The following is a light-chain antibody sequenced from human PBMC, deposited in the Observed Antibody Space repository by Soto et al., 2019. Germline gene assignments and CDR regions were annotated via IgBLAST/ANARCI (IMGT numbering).Light chain of an antibody. CDR3: QQYNNLPPDT. Sequence: EIILTQSPASLSVSPEERATLSCRDSQSVNNNLAWYQQKPGQAPRLLIYGASTRATGIPGRFRGSGSGTESTLTITSLQSEDFAVYLCQQYNNLPPDTFGQGTKLEIK. J-gene: IGKJ2*01. V-gene: IGKV3-15*01. CDR1: QSVNNN. CDR2: GAS.